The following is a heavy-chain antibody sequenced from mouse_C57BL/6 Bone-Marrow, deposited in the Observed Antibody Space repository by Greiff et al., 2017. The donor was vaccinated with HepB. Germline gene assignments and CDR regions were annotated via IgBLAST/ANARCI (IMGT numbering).Heavy chain of an antibody. Sequence: EVQLQESGAELVKPGASVKLSCTASGFNIKDYYMHWVKQRTEQGLEWIGRIDPEDGENKYAPKFQGKATITADTSSNTPYLHLSSLTSQDTAVYYCASLIYYYGSSYGYYAMDYWGQGTSVTVSS. D-gene: IGHD1-1*01. CDR2: IDPEDGEN. V-gene: IGHV14-2*01. J-gene: IGHJ4*01. CDR3: ASLIYYYGSSYGYYAMDY. CDR1: GFNIKDYY.